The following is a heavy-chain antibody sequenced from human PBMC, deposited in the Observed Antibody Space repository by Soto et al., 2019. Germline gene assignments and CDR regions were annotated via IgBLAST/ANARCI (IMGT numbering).Heavy chain of an antibody. J-gene: IGHJ4*02. CDR2: ISGNSDDT. CDR1: GYTFTSYN. Sequence: GASVKVSCKASGYTFTSYNINWVRQAPGQGLEWMGWISGNSDDTNYAQKVQGRVTMTTDTSTGTAYMELRSLRYDDTAIYYCAREWRVTTAGIDYWGQGALVTVSS. V-gene: IGHV1-18*01. D-gene: IGHD2-21*02. CDR3: AREWRVTTAGIDY.